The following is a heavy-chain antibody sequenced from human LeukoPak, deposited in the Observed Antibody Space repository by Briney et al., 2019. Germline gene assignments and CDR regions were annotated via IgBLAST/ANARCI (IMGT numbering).Heavy chain of an antibody. D-gene: IGHD3-16*02. Sequence: GGSLRLSCAASGFTFSSYWMSWVRQAPGKGLEWVANIKQDGSEKYYVDSVKGRFTISRDNAKNSLYLQMNSLRAEDTAVYYCARVMITFGGVIVIFDYWGQGTLVTVSS. V-gene: IGHV3-7*01. CDR2: IKQDGSEK. J-gene: IGHJ4*02. CDR1: GFTFSSYW. CDR3: ARVMITFGGVIVIFDY.